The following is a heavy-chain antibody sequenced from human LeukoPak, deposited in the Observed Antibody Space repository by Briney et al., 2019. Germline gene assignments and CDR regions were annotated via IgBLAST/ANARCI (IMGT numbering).Heavy chain of an antibody. J-gene: IGHJ6*04. Sequence: GGSLRLSCAASGFTFTNAWMSWVRQAPGKGLEWVGRFKTKTDGGTTDYAAPVKGRFTISRDASKNTLYLQMNSLRAEDTAVYYCARDLDGSGPGFEATLDVWGKGTTVTVSS. CDR3: ARDLDGSGPGFEATLDV. V-gene: IGHV3-15*01. CDR2: FKTKTDGGTT. CDR1: GFTFTNAW. D-gene: IGHD6-25*01.